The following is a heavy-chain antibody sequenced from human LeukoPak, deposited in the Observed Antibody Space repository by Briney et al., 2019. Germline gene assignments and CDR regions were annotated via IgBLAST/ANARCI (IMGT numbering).Heavy chain of an antibody. D-gene: IGHD3-16*01. CDR1: GFTFSSYW. CDR2: INSDGSST. Sequence: GGSLRLSCAASGFTFSSYWMHWVRQAPGKGLVGVSRINSDGSSTSYADSVKGRFTISRDNAKNTLYLQMNSLRAEDTAVYYCARGYYDYVWGSYAFDIWGQGTMVTVSS. CDR3: ARGYYDYVWGSYAFDI. J-gene: IGHJ3*02. V-gene: IGHV3-74*01.